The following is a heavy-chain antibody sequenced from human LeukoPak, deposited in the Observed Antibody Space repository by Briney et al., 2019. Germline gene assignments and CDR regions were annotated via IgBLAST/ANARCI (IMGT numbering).Heavy chain of an antibody. CDR3: ARGLTGTASYLDY. Sequence: ASVKVSCKASGGTFSSYAISWVRQAPGQGLEWMGGIIPIFGTANYAQKFQGRVTITADESTSTVYMELSSLRSEDTAVYYCARGLTGTASYLDYWGQGTLVTVSS. J-gene: IGHJ4*02. CDR1: GGTFSSYA. V-gene: IGHV1-69*13. CDR2: IIPIFGTA. D-gene: IGHD1-20*01.